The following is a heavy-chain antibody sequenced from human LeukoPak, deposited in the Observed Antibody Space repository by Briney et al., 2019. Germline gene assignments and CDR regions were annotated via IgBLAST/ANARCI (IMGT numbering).Heavy chain of an antibody. CDR2: INPNSGGT. CDR1: GYTFTGYY. Sequence: ASVKVSCKASGYTFTGYYMHWVRQAPGQGLEWMGWINPNSGGTNYAQKFQGRVTMTTDTSTSTAYMELRSLRSDDTAVYFCARVMRGGSFFRYFDYWGQGTLVTVSS. V-gene: IGHV1-2*02. D-gene: IGHD1-26*01. J-gene: IGHJ4*02. CDR3: ARVMRGGSFFRYFDY.